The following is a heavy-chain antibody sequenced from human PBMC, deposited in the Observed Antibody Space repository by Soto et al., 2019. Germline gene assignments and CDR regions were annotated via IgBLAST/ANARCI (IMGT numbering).Heavy chain of an antibody. CDR3: ARGRYGDY. J-gene: IGHJ4*02. CDR1: GYTFTSYG. Sequence: QVHLVQSGAEVKKPGASVKVSCKASGYTFTSYGITWVRQAPGQGLEWMGWISAHNGNTDYAQKLQGRVIVTRDTSTSTAYMELSRLRSDDTALYFCARGRYGDYWGQGALVTVSS. V-gene: IGHV1-18*01. D-gene: IGHD1-1*01. CDR2: ISAHNGNT.